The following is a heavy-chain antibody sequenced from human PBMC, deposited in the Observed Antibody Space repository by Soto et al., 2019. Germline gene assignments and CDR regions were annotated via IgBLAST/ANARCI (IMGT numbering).Heavy chain of an antibody. CDR3: ARVWGALAPIAGWFGP. CDR1: NGSITSGNW. J-gene: IGHJ5*02. Sequence: QVQLQESGPGLVKPSGTLSLTCAVYNGSITSGNWWSWVRQPPGKGLEWIGDIYQTGSTNYNPSLRSRVINAVDKSKTNFSRSLSSVTAADTAVYFCARVWGALAPIAGWFGPWGRGILVTVSS. V-gene: IGHV4-4*02. CDR2: IYQTGST. D-gene: IGHD3-16*01.